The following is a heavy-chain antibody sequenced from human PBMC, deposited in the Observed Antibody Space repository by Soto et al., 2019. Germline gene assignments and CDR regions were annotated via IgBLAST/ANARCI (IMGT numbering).Heavy chain of an antibody. CDR2: ISYDGSNQ. Sequence: WGSLRLSCSASGFTFNIYGMHWCRQAPDKGLEWVALISYDGSNQYYADSVKGRFTISRDNSKNTLFLQMNSLRADDTAVYYCAKDQASGQGSFDSWGQGTLVTVSS. V-gene: IGHV3-30*18. J-gene: IGHJ4*02. CDR3: AKDQASGQGSFDS. CDR1: GFTFNIYG.